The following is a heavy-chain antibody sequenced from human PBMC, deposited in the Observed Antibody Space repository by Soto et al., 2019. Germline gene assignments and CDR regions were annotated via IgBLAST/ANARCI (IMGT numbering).Heavy chain of an antibody. D-gene: IGHD2-2*01. CDR2: ISGNGYST. Sequence: EVQLLESGGGLVQPGGSLRLSCAASGFTFSNYAMSWVRQAPGKGLEWVSAISGNGYSTYYADSVKGRFTISRDNPKNTLYLQMNTLKAEDTAVYYCAKSIVVVPAPMRCFDPWGQGTLVTVSS. V-gene: IGHV3-23*01. CDR3: AKSIVVVPAPMRCFDP. CDR1: GFTFSNYA. J-gene: IGHJ5*02.